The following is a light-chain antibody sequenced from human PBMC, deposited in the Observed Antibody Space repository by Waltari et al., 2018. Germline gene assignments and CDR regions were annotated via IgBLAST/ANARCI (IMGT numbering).Light chain of an antibody. CDR2: DVS. CDR1: SSDVGGYNY. Sequence: QSALTQPRSVSGSPGQSVTTSCTGTSSDVGGYNYVSWYQQPPGKAPKLMIYDVSKRPSGVPDRFSGSKSGNTASLTISGLQAEDEADYYFCSYAGSYTYVFGTGTKVTVL. J-gene: IGLJ1*01. V-gene: IGLV2-11*01. CDR3: CSYAGSYTYV.